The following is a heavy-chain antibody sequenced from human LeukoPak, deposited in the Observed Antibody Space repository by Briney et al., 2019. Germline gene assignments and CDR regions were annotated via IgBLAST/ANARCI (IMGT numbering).Heavy chain of an antibody. Sequence: SETLSLTCAVYGGSFSGYYWSWIRQPPGQGLEWIGEINHSGSTKCNPSLKGRVTISVDTSKNQFSPKLSSVTAADTAVYYCARVPDYGDYADYWGQGTLVTVSS. J-gene: IGHJ4*02. D-gene: IGHD4-17*01. CDR3: ARVPDYGDYADY. CDR1: GGSFSGYY. V-gene: IGHV4-34*01. CDR2: INHSGST.